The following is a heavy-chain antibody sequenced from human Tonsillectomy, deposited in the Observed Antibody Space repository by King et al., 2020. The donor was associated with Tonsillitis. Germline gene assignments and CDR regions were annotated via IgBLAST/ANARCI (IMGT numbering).Heavy chain of an antibody. CDR1: GFTFANYG. CDR3: AKDGIGLSDLYFDL. V-gene: IGHV3-30*18. D-gene: IGHD3-16*01. J-gene: IGHJ2*01. CDR2: IAYDASYE. Sequence: VQLVESGGGVVQPGTSLRLSCAASGFTFANYGMHWVRQAPGKGLEWVALIAYDASYENYADSVKGRFTISRDNSKNTLYLEMNSLRVEDTAVYYWAKDGIGLSDLYFDLWGRGTLVTVSS.